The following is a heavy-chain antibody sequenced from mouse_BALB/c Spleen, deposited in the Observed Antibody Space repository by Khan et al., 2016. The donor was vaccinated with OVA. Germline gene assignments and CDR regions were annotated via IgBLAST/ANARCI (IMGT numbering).Heavy chain of an antibody. CDR2: IWSGGST. Sequence: VQLQESGPGLVAPSQSLSITCTVSGFSLSRYSVHWVRQPPGKGLEWLGMIWSGGSTDYNSALEYRLSISKDNSKSQVFLKMNSLQTDDTAMYYCARKKYGNYVSLDYWGQGTSVTVSS. CDR3: ARKKYGNYVSLDY. D-gene: IGHD2-10*02. V-gene: IGHV2-6-4*01. J-gene: IGHJ4*01. CDR1: GFSLSRYS.